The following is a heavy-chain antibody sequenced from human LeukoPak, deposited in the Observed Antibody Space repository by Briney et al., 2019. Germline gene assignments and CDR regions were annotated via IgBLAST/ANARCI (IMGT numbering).Heavy chain of an antibody. V-gene: IGHV3-23*01. CDR3: AKGSYYDSSGSFYFGY. D-gene: IGHD3-22*01. CDR1: GFTFSSYA. Sequence: GGSLRLSCAASGFTFSSYAMSWDRQAPGKGLEWVSGISGSGDNTYYADSVKGRFTISRDNSKNTLYVQVNSLGTEETAAYYCAKGSYYDSSGSFYFGYWGQGTLVTISS. J-gene: IGHJ4*02. CDR2: ISGSGDNT.